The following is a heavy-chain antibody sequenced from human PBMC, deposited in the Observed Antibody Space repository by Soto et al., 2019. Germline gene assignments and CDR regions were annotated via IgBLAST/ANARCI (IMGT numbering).Heavy chain of an antibody. D-gene: IGHD3-9*01. V-gene: IGHV1-2*04. CDR3: ARDRRYYDILTGYYRVRYYHYGMDV. J-gene: IGHJ6*02. CDR2: INPNSGGT. CDR1: GYTFTGYY. Sequence: ASVKVSCKASGYTFTGYYMHWVRQAPGQGLEWMGWINPNSGGTNYAQKYQGWVTMTRDTSISTAYMELSRLRSDDTAVYYCARDRRYYDILTGYYRVRYYHYGMDVWG.